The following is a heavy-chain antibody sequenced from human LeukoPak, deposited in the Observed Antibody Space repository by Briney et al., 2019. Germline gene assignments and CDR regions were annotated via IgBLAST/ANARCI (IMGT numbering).Heavy chain of an antibody. V-gene: IGHV4-34*01. J-gene: IGHJ4*02. D-gene: IGHD3-10*01. CDR1: GGSFSGYY. CDR3: ARLGLWFGELGYGY. Sequence: SETLSLTRAVYGGSFSGYYWSWIRQPPGKGLEWIGEINHSGSTNYNPSLKSRVTISVDTSKNQFSLKLSSVTAADTAVYYCARLGLWFGELGYGYWGQGTLVTVSS. CDR2: INHSGST.